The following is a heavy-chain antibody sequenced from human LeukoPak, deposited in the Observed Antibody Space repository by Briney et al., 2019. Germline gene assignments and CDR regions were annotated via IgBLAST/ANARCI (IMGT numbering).Heavy chain of an antibody. CDR3: AKATSGDFDY. J-gene: IGHJ4*02. CDR1: GYTFTGYY. D-gene: IGHD3-10*01. CDR2: MNPNSGNT. Sequence: ASVKVSCKASGYTFTGYYMHWVRQSPGQGLEWMGWMNPNSGNTGYAQKFQGRVTMTRNTSISTAYMELSSLRSEDTAVYYCAKATSGDFDYWGQGTLVTVSS. V-gene: IGHV1-8*02.